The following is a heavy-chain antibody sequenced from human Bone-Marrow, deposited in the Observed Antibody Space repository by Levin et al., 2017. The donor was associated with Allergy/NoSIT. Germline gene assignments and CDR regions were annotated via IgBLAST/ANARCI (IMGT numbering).Heavy chain of an antibody. CDR3: ASATGEFYFDEGSPFDY. CDR2: IDYSGKT. J-gene: IGHJ4*02. Sequence: ASETLSLTCSVSGASIGRTSFFWAWIRQSPGKGIEWIGNIDYSGKTDYDTSFKSRVTISVDTSKNQFSLKVRSVTAADTAVYYCASATGEFYFDEGSPFDYWGQGTLVTVSS. CDR1: GASIGRTSFF. V-gene: IGHV4-39*01. D-gene: IGHD3-22*01.